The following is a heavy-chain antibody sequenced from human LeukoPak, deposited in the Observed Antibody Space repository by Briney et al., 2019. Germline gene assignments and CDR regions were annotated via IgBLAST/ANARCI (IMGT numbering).Heavy chain of an antibody. CDR2: ISGSGGST. CDR1: GFTFSSYA. CDR3: AKDLGGVAGNGGDASDV. Sequence: GESLRLSCAASGFTFSSYAMSWVRQAPGKGLEWVSAISGSGGSTYYADSVKGRFTISRDNSKNTLYLQMNSLRAEDTAVYYCAKDLGGVAGNGGDASDVWGQGTMVTVSS. D-gene: IGHD6-19*01. J-gene: IGHJ3*01. V-gene: IGHV3-23*01.